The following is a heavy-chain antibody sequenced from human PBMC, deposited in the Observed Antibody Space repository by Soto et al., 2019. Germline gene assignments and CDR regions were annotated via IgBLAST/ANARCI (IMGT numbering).Heavy chain of an antibody. CDR2: IYHSGST. J-gene: IGHJ4*02. Sequence: QLQLQESGSGPVKPSQTLSLTCAVSGGSISSGGYSWSWIRQPPGKGLEWIGYIYHSGSTYYNPSLQSRVTISVDRSKNQFSLKLSSVTAADTAVYYCAAGGGLPRYYWGQGTLVTVSS. CDR1: GGSISSGGYS. V-gene: IGHV4-30-2*01. D-gene: IGHD5-12*01. CDR3: AAGGGLPRYY.